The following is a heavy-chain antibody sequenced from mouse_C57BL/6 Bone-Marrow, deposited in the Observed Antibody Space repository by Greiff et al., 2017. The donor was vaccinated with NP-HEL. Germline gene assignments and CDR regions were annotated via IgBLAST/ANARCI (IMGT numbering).Heavy chain of an antibody. D-gene: IGHD1-1*01. CDR2: IYPSDSAT. J-gene: IGHJ3*01. Sequence: QVHVKQPGAELVRPGSSVKLSCKASGYTFTSYWMDWVKQRPGQGLEWIGNIYPSDSATHYNQKFKDKATLTVDKSSSTAYMQLSSLTSEDSAVYYCARGYYCGGFAYWGQGTLVTVSA. CDR1: GYTFTSYW. V-gene: IGHV1-61*01. CDR3: ARGYYCGGFAY.